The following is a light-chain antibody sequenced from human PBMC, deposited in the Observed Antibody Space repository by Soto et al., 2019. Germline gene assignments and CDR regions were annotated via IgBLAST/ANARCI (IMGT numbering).Light chain of an antibody. CDR2: GAS. J-gene: IGKJ5*01. CDR1: QSVSSSY. V-gene: IGKV3-20*01. CDR3: QQYKNWPL. Sequence: EIVLTHSPGTLSLSPCERATLSFSASQSVSSSYLAWYQQKPGQAPRLLIYGASSRATGIPDRFSGSGFGTEFTLTISSLQSEDFAVYYCQQYKNWPLFGQGTRLEIK.